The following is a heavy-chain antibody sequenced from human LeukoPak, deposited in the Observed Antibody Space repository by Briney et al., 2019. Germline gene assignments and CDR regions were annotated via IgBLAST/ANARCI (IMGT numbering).Heavy chain of an antibody. D-gene: IGHD4-23*01. CDR1: GFTFSSYG. J-gene: IGHJ4*02. V-gene: IGHV3-30*18. CDR2: ISYDGSNK. CDR3: AKDISAELHPPGPPVFDY. Sequence: GRSLRLSCAASGFTFSSYGMHWVRQAPGKGLEWVAVISYDGSNKYYADSVKGRFTISRDNSKNTLYLQMNSLRAEDTAVYYRAKDISAELHPPGPPVFDYWGQGTLVTVSS.